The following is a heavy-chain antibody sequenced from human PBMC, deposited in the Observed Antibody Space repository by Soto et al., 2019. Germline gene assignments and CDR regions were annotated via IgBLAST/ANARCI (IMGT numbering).Heavy chain of an antibody. J-gene: IGHJ4*02. CDR3: ARDYADAHHY. D-gene: IGHD3-16*01. CDR2: LNWNGVST. V-gene: IGHV3-20*04. Sequence: EVQLVESGGGVVRPGGSLRLSCAASGFTFDDYGMSWVRQAPGKGLEWVSGLNWNGVSTGYADSVRGRFTVSRDNAKNSLYLQMNSLRVEDTALYYCARDYADAHHYWGQGTLVTVSS. CDR1: GFTFDDYG.